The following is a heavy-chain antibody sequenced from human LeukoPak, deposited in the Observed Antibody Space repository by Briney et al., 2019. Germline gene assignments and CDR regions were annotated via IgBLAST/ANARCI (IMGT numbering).Heavy chain of an antibody. J-gene: IGHJ4*02. D-gene: IGHD2-2*01. Sequence: GGSLRLSCAASGFTFSSYSMNWVRQAPGKGLEWVSSISSSSSYINYADSVKGRFTISRDNAKNSLYLQMNSLRAEDTAVYYCARASDIVVVPAYLDYWGQGTLVTVSS. CDR1: GFTFSSYS. CDR3: ARASDIVVVPAYLDY. V-gene: IGHV3-21*01. CDR2: ISSSSSYI.